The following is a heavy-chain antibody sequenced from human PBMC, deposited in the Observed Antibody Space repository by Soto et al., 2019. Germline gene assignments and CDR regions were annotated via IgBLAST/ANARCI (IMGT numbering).Heavy chain of an antibody. CDR2: ISGSDGRT. CDR3: AKGVSQYTPLALFDY. D-gene: IGHD2-2*02. CDR1: GFTFSSYA. Sequence: EVQLLESGGGLVWPGGSLRLSCAASGFTFSSYAMSWVRQAPGKGLEWVSTISGSDGRTYSTDSEKGRFTISRDNSRNTAYLQMNSLRVEDTAVYYCAKGVSQYTPLALFDYWGRGTLVTVSS. V-gene: IGHV3-23*01. J-gene: IGHJ4*02.